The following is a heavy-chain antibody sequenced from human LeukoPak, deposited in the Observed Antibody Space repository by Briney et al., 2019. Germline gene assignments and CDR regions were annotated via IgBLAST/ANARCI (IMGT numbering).Heavy chain of an antibody. V-gene: IGHV3-30-3*01. J-gene: IGHJ6*02. D-gene: IGHD2-8*01. Sequence: GRSLRLSCAASGFTFSSYAMHWVRQAPGKGLEWVAVIPYDGSNKYYADSVKGRFTISRDNSKNTLYLQMNSLRAEDTAVYYCAREMVLGYYYYGMDVWGQGTTVTVSS. CDR3: AREMVLGYYYYGMDV. CDR1: GFTFSSYA. CDR2: IPYDGSNK.